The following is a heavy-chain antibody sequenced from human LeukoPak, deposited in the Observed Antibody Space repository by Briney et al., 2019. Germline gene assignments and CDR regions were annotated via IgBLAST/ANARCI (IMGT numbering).Heavy chain of an antibody. CDR3: ARVYGGTSPSDAFDI. CDR1: GGSIGSYY. D-gene: IGHD1-26*01. Sequence: SETLSLTCTVSGGSIGSYYWSWIRQPPGKGLEWIGYIYYSGSTNYNRSLKSRVTISVDTSKNQFSLKLSSVTAADTAVYYCARVYGGTSPSDAFDIWGQGTMVTVSS. V-gene: IGHV4-59*01. CDR2: IYYSGST. J-gene: IGHJ3*02.